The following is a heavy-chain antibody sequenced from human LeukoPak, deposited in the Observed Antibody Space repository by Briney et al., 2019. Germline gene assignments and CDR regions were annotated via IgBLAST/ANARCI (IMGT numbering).Heavy chain of an antibody. CDR2: INSDGSGT. CDR3: ARGLVVVVAASYYFDY. CDR1: GFIFGNYR. J-gene: IGHJ4*02. Sequence: PGGSLRLSCATSGFIFGNYRMHWVRQAPGKGLVWVSRINSDGSGTDYAESVKGRFTISRDNAKNTLYLQMNSLRAEDTAVYYCARGLVVVVAASYYFDYWGQGTLVTVSS. D-gene: IGHD2-15*01. V-gene: IGHV3-74*01.